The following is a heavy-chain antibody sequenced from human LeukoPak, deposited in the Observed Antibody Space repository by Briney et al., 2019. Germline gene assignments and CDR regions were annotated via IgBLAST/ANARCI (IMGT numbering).Heavy chain of an antibody. CDR2: ISSSSSYI. D-gene: IGHD6-19*01. Sequence: GGSLRLSCAASGFTFSSYSMNWVRQAPGKGLEWVSSISSSSSYIYYADLVKGRFTISRDNAQNSLYLQMNSLRAEDTAVFYCARGTSSGWSYFDYWGQGTLVTVSS. V-gene: IGHV3-21*01. CDR3: ARGTSSGWSYFDY. CDR1: GFTFSSYS. J-gene: IGHJ4*02.